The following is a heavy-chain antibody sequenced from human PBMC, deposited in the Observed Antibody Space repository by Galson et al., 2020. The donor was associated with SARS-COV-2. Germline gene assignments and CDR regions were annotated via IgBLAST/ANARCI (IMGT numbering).Heavy chain of an antibody. D-gene: IGHD3-10*01. J-gene: IGHJ4*02. CDR3: LRGFDY. Sequence: GGSLRLSCAVSGFTVSNFYMSWVRQAPGRGLELVSVIWTGGSASYGNSVKGRFTISRDNSQNTLYLQMNSLRAEDTAVYYCLRGFDYWGRGTLVTVSS. V-gene: IGHV3-66*01. CDR2: IWTGGSA. CDR1: GFTVSNFY.